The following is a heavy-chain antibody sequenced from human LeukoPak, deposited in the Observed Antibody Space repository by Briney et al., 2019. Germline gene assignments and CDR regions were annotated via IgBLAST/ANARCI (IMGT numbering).Heavy chain of an antibody. J-gene: IGHJ4*02. Sequence: ASVKVSCKTSGYTFTTYGISWVRQAPGQGIEWMGWISPDTGKTNYEQKLQGRVTTTTDTSTSTAYMELRSLRYDDTAVYYCARDYGDYDYWGQGTLVTVSS. CDR3: ARDYGDYDY. CDR1: GYTFTTYG. CDR2: ISPDTGKT. D-gene: IGHD4-17*01. V-gene: IGHV1-18*01.